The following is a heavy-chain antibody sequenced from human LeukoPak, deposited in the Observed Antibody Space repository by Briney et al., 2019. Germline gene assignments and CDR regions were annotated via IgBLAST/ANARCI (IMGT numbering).Heavy chain of an antibody. Sequence: GGSLRLSCAASGFTFSSYSMNWVRQAPGKGLEWVSSISSSSSYIYYADSVKGRFTISRDNAKNSLYLQMNSLRAEDTAVYYCARAGIQLWLPAPPFDYWGQGTPVTVSS. CDR1: GFTFSSYS. CDR3: ARAGIQLWLPAPPFDY. D-gene: IGHD5-18*01. V-gene: IGHV3-21*01. J-gene: IGHJ4*02. CDR2: ISSSSSYI.